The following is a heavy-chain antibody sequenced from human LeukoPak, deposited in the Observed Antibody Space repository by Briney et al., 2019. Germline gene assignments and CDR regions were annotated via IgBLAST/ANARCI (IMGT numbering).Heavy chain of an antibody. J-gene: IGHJ4*02. Sequence: GASVKVSYMPSLGSFSSYAISWVRQAPGQGLEWMGGIIPILGTANYPQKFQGRVTSPADESTSTAYMELSSLTSEDTAVYYCASHYDSSGYYTLTLSGNFDYWGQGTLVTVSS. V-gene: IGHV1-69*13. CDR1: LGSFSSYA. D-gene: IGHD3-22*01. CDR3: ASHYDSSGYYTLTLSGNFDY. CDR2: IIPILGTA.